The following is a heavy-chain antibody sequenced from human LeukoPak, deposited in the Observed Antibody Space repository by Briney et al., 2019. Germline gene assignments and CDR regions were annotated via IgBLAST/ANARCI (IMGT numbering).Heavy chain of an antibody. CDR1: GFTFSSYG. J-gene: IGHJ4*02. V-gene: IGHV3-30*18. CDR3: AKDSVGATRGAFDY. Sequence: GRSLRLSCAASGFTFSSYGMLWVRQAPGKGLEWVAVIWYGGSNKYYADSVKGRFTISRDNSKNTLYLQMNSLRAEDTAVYYCAKDSVGATRGAFDYWGQGTLVTVSS. CDR2: IWYGGSNK. D-gene: IGHD1-26*01.